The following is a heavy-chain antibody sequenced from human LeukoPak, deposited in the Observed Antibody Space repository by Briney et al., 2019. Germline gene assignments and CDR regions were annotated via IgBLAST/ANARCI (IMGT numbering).Heavy chain of an antibody. CDR3: AKVAHGGDAFDI. CDR1: GFTFSSYA. CDR2: INGGGGST. J-gene: IGHJ3*02. Sequence: GGSLRLSCAASGFTFSSYAMTWVRQAPGKGLEWVSLINGGGGSTYYTDSVKGRFTVSRDNSKNTLYLQMSSLRAEDTAVYYCAKVAHGGDAFDIWGQETMVTVSS. V-gene: IGHV3-23*01.